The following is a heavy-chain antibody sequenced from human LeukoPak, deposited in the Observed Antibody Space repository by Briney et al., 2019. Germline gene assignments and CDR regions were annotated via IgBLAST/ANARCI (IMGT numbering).Heavy chain of an antibody. CDR2: ISGGGGST. CDR1: GFTFSSYA. J-gene: IGHJ4*02. D-gene: IGHD2-15*01. CDR3: ATDPQDIEVVVAVDGY. Sequence: GGSLRLSCAASGFTFSSYAMSWVRQAPGKGLEWVSAISGGGGSTYYADSVKGRFTISRDNSKNTLYLQMNSLRAEDTAVYYCATDPQDIEVVVAVDGYWGQGTLVTVSS. V-gene: IGHV3-23*01.